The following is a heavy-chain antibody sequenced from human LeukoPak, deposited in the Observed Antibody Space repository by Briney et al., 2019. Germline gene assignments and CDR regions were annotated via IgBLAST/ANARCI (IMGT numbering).Heavy chain of an antibody. J-gene: IGHJ4*02. CDR2: ISGDGGST. V-gene: IGHV3-43*02. Sequence: GGSLRLSCAASGFNFADSAMHWVRQAPGKGLEWVSLISGDGGSTYYADPVKGRFSISRDNSKNSLYLQMNSLRIEDTALYYCAKSQGYCSSTSCRPYSTSRPFNYWGQGTLVTVAS. D-gene: IGHD2-2*01. CDR3: AKSQGYCSSTSCRPYSTSRPFNY. CDR1: GFNFADSA.